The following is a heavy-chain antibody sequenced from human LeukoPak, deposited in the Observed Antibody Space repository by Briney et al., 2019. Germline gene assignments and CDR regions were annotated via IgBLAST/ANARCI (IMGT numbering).Heavy chain of an antibody. J-gene: IGHJ4*02. CDR1: GYTFTSSG. V-gene: IGHV1-18*01. CDR3: ARDLGYCSSTSCYGNYFDY. CDR2: ISAYNGNT. D-gene: IGHD2-2*01. Sequence: ASVKVSCKASGYTFTSSGISWVRQAPGQGLEWMGWISAYNGNTNYAQKLQGRVTMTTDTSTSTAYMELRSLRSDDTAVYYCARDLGYCSSTSCYGNYFDYWGQGTLVTVSS.